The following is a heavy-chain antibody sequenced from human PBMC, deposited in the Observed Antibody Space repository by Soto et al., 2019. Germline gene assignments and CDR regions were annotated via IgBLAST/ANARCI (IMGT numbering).Heavy chain of an antibody. V-gene: IGHV3-30*18. D-gene: IGHD1-26*01. CDR2: TSYDGNNK. Sequence: PGGSLRLSCTGSGFTFGNYGMHWVRQAPGKGLEWVASTSYDGNNKYYADSLKGRFTISSDNSKKMVYLQMTSLGPEDTAVYYCAKGGGSARDFDYWGQGALVTVSS. CDR3: AKGGGSARDFDY. J-gene: IGHJ4*02. CDR1: GFTFGNYG.